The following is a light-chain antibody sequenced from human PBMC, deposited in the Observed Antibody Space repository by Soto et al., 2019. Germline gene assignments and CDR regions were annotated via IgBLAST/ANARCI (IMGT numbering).Light chain of an antibody. Sequence: DIQMTQSPSTLSPSVGDRVTITCRASQSISSWLAWYQQKPGKAPKLLIYKASSLESGVPSRFSGSGSGTEFTLTISILQPDDLATYYCQQYNSYSWTFGQGTKVEIK. V-gene: IGKV1-5*03. J-gene: IGKJ1*01. CDR3: QQYNSYSWT. CDR1: QSISSW. CDR2: KAS.